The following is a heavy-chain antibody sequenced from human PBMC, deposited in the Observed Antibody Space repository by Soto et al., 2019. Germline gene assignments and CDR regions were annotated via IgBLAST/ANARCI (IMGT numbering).Heavy chain of an antibody. D-gene: IGHD2-15*01. CDR2: IYYSGST. CDR3: ARRYGGTFDY. Sequence: QVQLQESGPGLVKPSETLSLTCTVSGGSISSYYWSWIRQPPGKGLEWLGYIYYSGSTNYNPSLKIRVTIAVDTSKNQLSLKLSSGTAADTGVYYCARRYGGTFDYWGQGTLVTVSS. CDR1: GGSISSYY. V-gene: IGHV4-59*08. J-gene: IGHJ4*02.